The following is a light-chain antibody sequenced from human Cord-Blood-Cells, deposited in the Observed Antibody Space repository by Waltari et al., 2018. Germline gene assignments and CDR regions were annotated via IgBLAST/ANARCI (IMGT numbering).Light chain of an antibody. V-gene: IGLV2-14*03. CDR3: SSYTSSSTRV. Sequence: QSALTQPASVSGSPGQSITISCPGTRSDVGGYNYVSWYQQHPGKAPKLRIYDVSNRPSGVSNRFSGSKSGNTASLTISGLQAEDEADYYCSSYTSSSTRVFGTGTKVTVL. CDR2: DVS. J-gene: IGLJ1*01. CDR1: RSDVGGYNY.